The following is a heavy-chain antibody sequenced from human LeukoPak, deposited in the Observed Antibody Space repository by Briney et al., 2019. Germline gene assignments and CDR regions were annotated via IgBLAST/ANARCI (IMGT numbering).Heavy chain of an antibody. CDR2: IYYSGST. D-gene: IGHD6-13*01. V-gene: IGHV4-30-4*01. CDR3: ARGSSSWYSYGMDV. CDR1: GGSISSGDYY. J-gene: IGHJ6*04. Sequence: SETLSLTCTVSGGSISSGDYYWSWLRQPPGKGLEWIGYIYYSGSTYYNPSLKSRVTISVDTSKNQFSLKLSSVTAADTAVYYCARGSSSWYSYGMDVWGKGTTVTVSS.